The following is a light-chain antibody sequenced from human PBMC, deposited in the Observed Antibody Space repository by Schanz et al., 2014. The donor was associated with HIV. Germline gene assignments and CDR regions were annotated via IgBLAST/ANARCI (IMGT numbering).Light chain of an antibody. V-gene: IGLV2-14*03. CDR3: ASYTTSHTFV. CDR2: DVT. Sequence: QSALTQPASVSGSPGQSITISCTGTNSDIGGYNFVSWYQQHADKAPKLIIYDVTSRPSGISSRFSGSKSGNTASLTISGLQAEDEADYYCASYTTSHTFVFGTGTKLTVL. J-gene: IGLJ1*01. CDR1: NSDIGGYNF.